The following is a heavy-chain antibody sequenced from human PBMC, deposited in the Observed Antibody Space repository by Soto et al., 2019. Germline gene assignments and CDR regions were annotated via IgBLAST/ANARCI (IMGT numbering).Heavy chain of an antibody. D-gene: IGHD3-3*01. CDR2: IYYSGST. CDR3: ARITVLEWPQYYFDY. CDR1: GGSISSYY. J-gene: IGHJ4*02. Sequence: SETLSLTCTVSGGSISSYYWSWIRQPPGKGLEWIGYIYYSGSTNYNPSLKSRVTISVDTSKNQFSLKLSSVTAADTAVYYCARITVLEWPQYYFDYWGQGTLGTVSS. V-gene: IGHV4-59*01.